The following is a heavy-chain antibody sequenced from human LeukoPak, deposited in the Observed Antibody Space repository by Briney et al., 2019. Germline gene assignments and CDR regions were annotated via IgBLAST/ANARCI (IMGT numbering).Heavy chain of an antibody. J-gene: IGHJ4*02. CDR1: GGSISSYY. V-gene: IGHV4-59*01. Sequence: SETLSLTCTVSGGSISSYYWSWIRQPPGKGLEWIGYIYYSGSTNYNPSLKSRVTISVDTSKNQFSLKLSSVTAADTAVYYCARVYCSGGSCHLDYWGQGTLVTVSS. CDR2: IYYSGST. D-gene: IGHD2-15*01. CDR3: ARVYCSGGSCHLDY.